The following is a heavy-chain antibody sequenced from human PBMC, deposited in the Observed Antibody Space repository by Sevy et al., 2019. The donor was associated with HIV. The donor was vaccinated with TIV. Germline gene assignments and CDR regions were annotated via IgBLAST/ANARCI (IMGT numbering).Heavy chain of an antibody. Sequence: GGSLRVSCAASGFTFSSYAMHWVRQAPGKGLEWVAVISYDGSNKYYADSVKGRFTISRDNSKNTLYLQMNSLRAEDTAVYYCARALGAPETMIVVVITWTFDYWGQGTLVTVSS. CDR3: ARALGAPETMIVVVITWTFDY. V-gene: IGHV3-30-3*01. D-gene: IGHD3-22*01. CDR1: GFTFSSYA. CDR2: ISYDGSNK. J-gene: IGHJ4*02.